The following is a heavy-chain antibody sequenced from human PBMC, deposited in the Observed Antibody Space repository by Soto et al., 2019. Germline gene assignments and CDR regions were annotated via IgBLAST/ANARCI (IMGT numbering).Heavy chain of an antibody. V-gene: IGHV1-18*01. CDR1: GYTFTSYG. D-gene: IGHD2-2*01. CDR2: ISAYNGNT. J-gene: IGHJ3*02. CDR3: AQRLPGYCSSTSCYGAFDI. Sequence: ASVKVSCKASGYTFTSYGISWVRQAPGQGLEWMGWISAYNGNTSYAQKLQGRVTMTTDTSTSTAYMELRSLRSDDTAVYYCAQRLPGYCSSTSCYGAFDIWGQGTRAPSPQ.